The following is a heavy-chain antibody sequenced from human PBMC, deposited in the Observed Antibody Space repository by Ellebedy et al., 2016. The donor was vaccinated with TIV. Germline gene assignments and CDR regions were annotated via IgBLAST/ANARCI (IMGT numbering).Heavy chain of an antibody. CDR3: AGDLDYSGYSHYDY. Sequence: GGSLRLSCAASGFTFSDYYMSWIRQAPGKGLVWVARINRDGGGIRYADSVEGRFTISRDNAKSTLYLQMSSLRAEDTAVYYCAGDLDYSGYSHYDYWGQGTLVTVSS. CDR1: GFTFSDYY. CDR2: INRDGGGI. J-gene: IGHJ4*02. D-gene: IGHD4-23*01. V-gene: IGHV3-74*01.